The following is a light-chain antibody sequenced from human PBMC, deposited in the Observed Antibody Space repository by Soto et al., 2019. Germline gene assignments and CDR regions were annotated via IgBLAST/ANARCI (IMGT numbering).Light chain of an antibody. J-gene: IGKJ1*01. V-gene: IGKV3-11*01. CDR2: DAS. CDR3: QQRSNWPT. CDR1: QSVSIL. Sequence: EIVMTQSPATLSVSPGERATLSCRASQSVSILLAWYQQKPGQAPRLLIYDASNRATDIPARFSGSGSGTDFTLTISSLEPEDFAVYYCQQRSNWPTFGQGTKVDIK.